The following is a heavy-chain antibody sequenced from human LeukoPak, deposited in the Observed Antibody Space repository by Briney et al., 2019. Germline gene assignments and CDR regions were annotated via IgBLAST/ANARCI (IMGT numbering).Heavy chain of an antibody. J-gene: IGHJ1*01. D-gene: IGHD1-26*01. CDR2: IYSDGNT. Sequence: GGSLRLSCAACGFTVSNNRLSWVRQAAGRGVEWVSTIYSDGNTYYPDSVKGRFTISRDGSKNTLYLQLNSLRTEDTAIYYCVREREGSNSEHWGQGTLVTVSS. V-gene: IGHV3-53*01. CDR3: VREREGSNSEH. CDR1: GFTVSNNR.